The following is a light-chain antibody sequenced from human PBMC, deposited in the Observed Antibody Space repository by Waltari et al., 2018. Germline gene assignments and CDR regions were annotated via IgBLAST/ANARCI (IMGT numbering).Light chain of an antibody. CDR2: RAS. CDR1: EMIVSNY. V-gene: IGKV3-20*01. CDR3: QQYASLPGT. J-gene: IGKJ3*01. Sequence: IVLTQSPGTLSVSPGERVTLSCRTSEMIVSNYLAWYQQKPGQAPSLLIYRASSRATGIPDRFSGSGSGSDFTLTIDRVEPEDYAVYHCQQYASLPGTFGPGTKVEFK.